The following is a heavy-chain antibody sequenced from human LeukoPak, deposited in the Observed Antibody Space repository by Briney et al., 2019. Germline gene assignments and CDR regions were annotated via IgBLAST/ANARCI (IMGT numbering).Heavy chain of an antibody. CDR3: ARDKRLSSSPPNY. V-gene: IGHV1-18*01. D-gene: IGHD6-13*01. J-gene: IGHJ4*02. Sequence: GASVTVSYKASGYTFTNYGISWVGQAPGQGVEGMGWISAYNGNTNYAQKLQGRVTMTTDTSTSTAYMELRSLRSDDTAVYYCARDKRLSSSPPNYWGQGTLVTVSS. CDR2: ISAYNGNT. CDR1: GYTFTNYG.